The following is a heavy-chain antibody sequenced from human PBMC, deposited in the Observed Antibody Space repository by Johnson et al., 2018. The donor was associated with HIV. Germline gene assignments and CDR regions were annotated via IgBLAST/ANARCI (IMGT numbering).Heavy chain of an antibody. V-gene: IGHV3-30*02. J-gene: IGHJ3*02. CDR2: IRYDGSNK. Sequence: QVQLVESGGGVVQPGGSLRLSCAASGFTFSSYGMHWVRQAPGKGLEWVAFIRYDGSNKYYADSVKGRFTISRDNSKNTLYLQMNSLKTEDTAVYYCARGGGYGGTTRIRAQKGAFDIWGQGTMVTVSS. CDR1: GFTFSSYG. CDR3: ARGGGYGGTTRIRAQKGAFDI. D-gene: IGHD5-12*01.